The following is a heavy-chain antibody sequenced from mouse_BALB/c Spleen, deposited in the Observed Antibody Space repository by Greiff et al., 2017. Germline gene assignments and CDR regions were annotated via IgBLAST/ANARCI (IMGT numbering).Heavy chain of an antibody. V-gene: IGHV1-7*01. CDR1: GYTFTSYW. Sequence: VQLVESGAELAKPGASVKMSCKASGYTFTSYWMHWVKQRPGQGLEWIGYINPSTGYTEYNQKFKDKATLTADKSSSTAYMQLSSLTSEDSAVYYCASFWGYDGLFAYWGQGTLVTVSA. CDR2: INPSTGYT. CDR3: ASFWGYDGLFAY. D-gene: IGHD2-2*01. J-gene: IGHJ3*01.